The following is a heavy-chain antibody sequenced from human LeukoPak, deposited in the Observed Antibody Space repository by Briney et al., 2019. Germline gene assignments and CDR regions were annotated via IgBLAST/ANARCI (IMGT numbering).Heavy chain of an antibody. CDR2: INPDGSSS. CDR3: ARDTDFGDV. CDR1: GFTFSSYW. J-gene: IGHJ6*04. D-gene: IGHD3-3*01. Sequence: GGSLRLSCAASGFTFSSYWMHWVRQAPGKGLVWVSRINPDGSSSTYGDSVEGRFTISRDNAKNTLYLQMNSLRAEDTAVYYCARDTDFGDVWGKGTPVTVSS. V-gene: IGHV3-74*01.